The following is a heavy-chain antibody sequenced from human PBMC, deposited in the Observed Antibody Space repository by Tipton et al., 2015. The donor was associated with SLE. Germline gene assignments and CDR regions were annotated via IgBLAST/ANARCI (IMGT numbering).Heavy chain of an antibody. Sequence: TLSLTCTVSGGSISSYYWSWIRQPPGRGLEWIGYIYKSGSTYYNPSLKSRVTISVDTSKNQFSLKLSSVTAADTAVYYCAGNSNAFDIWGQGTMVTVSS. V-gene: IGHV4-59*04. J-gene: IGHJ3*02. CDR3: AGNSNAFDI. CDR2: IYKSGST. D-gene: IGHD4-23*01. CDR1: GGSISSYY.